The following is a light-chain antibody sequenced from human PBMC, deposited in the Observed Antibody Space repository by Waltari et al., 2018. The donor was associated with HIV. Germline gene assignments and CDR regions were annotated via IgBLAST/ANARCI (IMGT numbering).Light chain of an antibody. CDR3: QQGYNTPPWT. Sequence: DIQMTQSPSSLSASIEDRVTITCRASQNIDKYLNWYQQKAGKAPKLLIYTTSNLQSGVPSRFSGSGSGTEFTLTISSLQPEDLATYYCQQGYNTPPWTFAPGTKVEVK. J-gene: IGKJ1*01. CDR2: TTS. V-gene: IGKV1-39*01. CDR1: QNIDKY.